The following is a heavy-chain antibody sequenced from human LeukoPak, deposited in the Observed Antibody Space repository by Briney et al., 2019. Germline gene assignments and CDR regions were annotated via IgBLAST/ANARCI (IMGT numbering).Heavy chain of an antibody. CDR1: GGSISSYY. D-gene: IGHD6-13*01. CDR2: IYTSGST. Sequence: PSETLSLTCTVSGGSISSYYWGWIRQPAGKGLEWIGRIYTSGSTNYNPSLKSRVTMSVDTSKNQFSLKLSSVTAADTAVYYCAREVVHSSSWIHRGYFDYWGQGTLVTVSS. J-gene: IGHJ4*02. CDR3: AREVVHSSSWIHRGYFDY. V-gene: IGHV4-4*07.